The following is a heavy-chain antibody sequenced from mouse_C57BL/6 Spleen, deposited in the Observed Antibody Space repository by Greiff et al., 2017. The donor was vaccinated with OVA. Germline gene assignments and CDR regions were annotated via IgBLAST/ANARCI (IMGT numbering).Heavy chain of an antibody. D-gene: IGHD2-9*01. CDR1: GYTFTSYW. J-gene: IGHJ2*01. Sequence: VKLKQPGAELVKPGASVKLSCKASGYTFTSYWMHWVKQRPGQGLEWIGMIHPNSGSTNYNEKFKSKATLTVDKSSSTAYMQLSSLTSEDSAVYYCARPTMVTTTVDYWGQGTTLTVSS. V-gene: IGHV1-64*01. CDR2: IHPNSGST. CDR3: ARPTMVTTTVDY.